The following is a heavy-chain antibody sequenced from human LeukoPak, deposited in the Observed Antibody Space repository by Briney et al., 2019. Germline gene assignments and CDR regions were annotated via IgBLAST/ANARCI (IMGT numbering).Heavy chain of an antibody. CDR2: MSYDGNEK. J-gene: IGHJ1*01. CDR1: GFSFSSYA. Sequence: GGSLRLSCAASGFSFSSYAMHWVRQAPGKGLEWVAFMSYDGNEKRYADSVKGRFTISRDNSKNTLYLQMNSLRAEDTAVYFCESEFREDHSGSQYFQHWGQGTLVSVSS. V-gene: IGHV3-30*04. CDR3: ESEFREDHSGSQYFQH. D-gene: IGHD5-12*01.